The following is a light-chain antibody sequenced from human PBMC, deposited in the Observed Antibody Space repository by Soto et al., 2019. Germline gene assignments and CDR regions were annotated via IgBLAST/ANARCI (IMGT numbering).Light chain of an antibody. CDR3: QQYGSAPWT. J-gene: IGKJ1*01. Sequence: EIVLTQSPGTLSSSPGERATLSCRASESVSSNYLAWYQQRPGQAPRLLIYAASNRARGIPDRFGGSGSGTDFNLTVSRLEPEDFAVSYCQQYGSAPWTVGQGTKV. CDR1: ESVSSNY. V-gene: IGKV3-20*01. CDR2: AAS.